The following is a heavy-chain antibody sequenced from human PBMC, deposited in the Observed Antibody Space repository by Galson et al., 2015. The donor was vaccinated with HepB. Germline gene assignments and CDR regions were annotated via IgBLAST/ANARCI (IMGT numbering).Heavy chain of an antibody. Sequence: QSGAEVKKPGESLRISCKGSGDTFASYWITWVRQMPGKGLEWMGRIYPSDSYINYSPSFQGHVTIPADKSITTAYLQWTSLKASDPAIYYCARHRSISVASLYGMDVWGQGTTVTVSS. CDR2: IYPSDSYI. J-gene: IGHJ6*02. D-gene: IGHD6-19*01. CDR1: GDTFASYW. CDR3: ARHRSISVASLYGMDV. V-gene: IGHV5-10-1*01.